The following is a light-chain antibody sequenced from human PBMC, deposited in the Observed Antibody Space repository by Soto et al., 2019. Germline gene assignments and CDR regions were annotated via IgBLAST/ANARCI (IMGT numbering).Light chain of an antibody. V-gene: IGKV3D-20*02. Sequence: EIVLTQSPGTLSSSPGERATLSCRASQSVSSSHLAWYQQKPGQAPRLLIYGASSRATGIPDRFSGSGSGTDFTLTISSLEPEDFAIYYCQQRQYWPPITFGQGTRLEIK. CDR3: QQRQYWPPIT. J-gene: IGKJ5*01. CDR2: GAS. CDR1: QSVSSSH.